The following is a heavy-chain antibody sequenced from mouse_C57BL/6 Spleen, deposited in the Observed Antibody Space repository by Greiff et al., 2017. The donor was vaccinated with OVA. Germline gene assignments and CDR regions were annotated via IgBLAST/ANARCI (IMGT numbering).Heavy chain of an antibody. CDR3: TSLYYGSSPFAY. D-gene: IGHD1-1*01. CDR1: GFNITDYY. CDR2: IDPEDGDT. V-gene: IGHV14-1*01. Sequence: EVQLQQSGAELVRPGASVKLSCTASGFNITDYYMHWVKQRPEQGLEWIGRIDPEDGDTEYAPKFQGKATMTADTSSNTAYLQLSSLTSEDTAVYYCTSLYYGSSPFAYWGQGTLVTVSA. J-gene: IGHJ3*01.